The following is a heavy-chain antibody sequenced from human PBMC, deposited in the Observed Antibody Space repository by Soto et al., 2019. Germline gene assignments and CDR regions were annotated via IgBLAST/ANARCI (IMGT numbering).Heavy chain of an antibody. Sequence: ETLSLTCAVYGGSFSGYYWSWIRQPPGKGLEWIGEINHSGSTNYNPSLKSRVTISVDTSKNQVSLKLSSVTAADTDVYYCARGGGYDFGVSYYFDYWGQGTLVTGSS. CDR3: ARGGGYDFGVSYYFDY. J-gene: IGHJ4*02. D-gene: IGHD5-12*01. CDR1: GGSFSGYY. V-gene: IGHV4-34*01. CDR2: INHSGST.